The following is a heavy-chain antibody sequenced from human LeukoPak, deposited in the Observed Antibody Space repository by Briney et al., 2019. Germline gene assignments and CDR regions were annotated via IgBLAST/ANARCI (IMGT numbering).Heavy chain of an antibody. Sequence: GGSLRLSCAASGFTFSSYAMSWVRQAPGKGLEWVSAISGSGGSTYYADSVKGRFTISRDNSKNTLYLQMNSLRAEDTAVYYCAKDLGYCSGSSCYPDYWGQGTLVTVSS. J-gene: IGHJ4*02. CDR1: GFTFSSYA. CDR2: ISGSGGST. V-gene: IGHV3-23*01. D-gene: IGHD2-15*01. CDR3: AKDLGYCSGSSCYPDY.